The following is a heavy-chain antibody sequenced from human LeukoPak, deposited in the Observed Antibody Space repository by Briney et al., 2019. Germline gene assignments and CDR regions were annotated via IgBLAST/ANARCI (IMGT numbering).Heavy chain of an antibody. CDR3: ARVRSVGGNPHAFNI. J-gene: IGHJ3*02. CDR2: INAGNGNT. Sequence: ASVKVSCKASGYTFTSYAMHWVRQAPGQRLEWMGWINAGNGNTKYSQKFQGRVTITRDTSASTAYMELSSLRSEDTALYYCARVRSVGGNPHAFNIWGQGTMVTVSS. V-gene: IGHV1-3*01. CDR1: GYTFTSYA. D-gene: IGHD4-23*01.